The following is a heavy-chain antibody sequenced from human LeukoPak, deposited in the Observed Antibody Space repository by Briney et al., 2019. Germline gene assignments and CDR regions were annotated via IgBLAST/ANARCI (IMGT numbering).Heavy chain of an antibody. CDR1: GYTFTDYY. CDR3: ARGAKGSGYDYGYYYYYMDV. CDR2: INPNSGGT. D-gene: IGHD5-12*01. V-gene: IGHV1-2*02. J-gene: IGHJ6*03. Sequence: ASVKVSCKASGYTFTDYYIHWVRQAPGQGLEWMGWINPNSGGTNYAQKFQGRVTMTRDTSISTAYMELSRLRSDDTAVYYCARGAKGSGYDYGYYYYYMDVWGKGTTVTISS.